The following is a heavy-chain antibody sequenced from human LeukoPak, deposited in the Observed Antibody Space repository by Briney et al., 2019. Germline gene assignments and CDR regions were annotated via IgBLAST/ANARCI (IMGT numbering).Heavy chain of an antibody. CDR1: GYTFTSYG. CDR2: ISAYNGNT. Sequence: ASVKVSCKASGYTFTSYGISWVRQAPGQGLEWMGWISAYNGNTNYAQKLQGRVTMTTDTSTSTAYMELRSLRSDDTAVYYCARDEGWGYCSSTSCPHDYWGQGTLVTVSS. CDR3: ARDEGWGYCSSTSCPHDY. D-gene: IGHD2-2*01. J-gene: IGHJ4*02. V-gene: IGHV1-18*01.